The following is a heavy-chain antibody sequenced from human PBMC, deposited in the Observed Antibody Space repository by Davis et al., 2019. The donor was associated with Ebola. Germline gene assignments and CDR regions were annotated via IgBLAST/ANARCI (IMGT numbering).Heavy chain of an antibody. CDR2: ISGSGGST. Sequence: GESLKISCAASGFTFSSYAMSWVRQAPGKGLEWVLAISGSGGSTYYADSVKGRFTISRDNSKNTLYLQMNSLRAEDTAVYYCAKVVGRGSSSLEKTEDYWGQGTLVTVSS. D-gene: IGHD6-6*01. CDR3: AKVVGRGSSSLEKTEDY. V-gene: IGHV3-23*01. J-gene: IGHJ4*02. CDR1: GFTFSSYA.